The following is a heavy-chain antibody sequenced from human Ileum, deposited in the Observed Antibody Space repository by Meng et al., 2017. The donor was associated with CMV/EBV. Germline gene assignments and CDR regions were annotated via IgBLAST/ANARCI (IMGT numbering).Heavy chain of an antibody. J-gene: IGHJ4*02. CDR3: ATLPPGY. CDR2: IRSDGTIT. V-gene: IGHV3-74*01. CDR1: GFPFSSHW. Sequence: VQVVASAGCLVQSVGSLRLSCAVSGFPFSSHWLDWVRQVPGKGLVWVARIRSDGTITSYADSVKGRFTISRDNAKNTVYLQMNSLRDEDTAVYYCATLPPGYWGQGTLVTVSS. D-gene: IGHD2-21*02.